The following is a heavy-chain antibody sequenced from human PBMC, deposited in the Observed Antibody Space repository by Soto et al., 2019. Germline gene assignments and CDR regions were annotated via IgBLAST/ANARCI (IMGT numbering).Heavy chain of an antibody. CDR2: IWHDGGNK. CDR1: GFTFSSYG. Sequence: LRLSCAASGFTFSSYGTHWVRQAPGKGLEWVAFIWHDGGNKFYAESVKGRFTISRDNSKNTLYLQMTSLSAEDTAMYYCARDGDVNTGFGKDYWGQGTLVTVSS. D-gene: IGHD3-16*01. J-gene: IGHJ4*02. CDR3: ARDGDVNTGFGKDY. V-gene: IGHV3-33*01.